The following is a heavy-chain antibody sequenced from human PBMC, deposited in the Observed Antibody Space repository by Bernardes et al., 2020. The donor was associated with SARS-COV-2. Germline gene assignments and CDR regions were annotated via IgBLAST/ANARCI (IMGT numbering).Heavy chain of an antibody. Sequence: GGSLRLSCAASGFTFSSYAMHWVRQAPGKGLEWVAVISYDGSNKYYADSVKGRFTISRDNSKNTLYLQMNSLRAEDTAVYYCANLGVPAAISGFDPWGQGTLVTVSS. V-gene: IGHV3-30*04. CDR2: ISYDGSNK. J-gene: IGHJ5*02. CDR1: GFTFSSYA. CDR3: ANLGVPAAISGFDP. D-gene: IGHD2-2*01.